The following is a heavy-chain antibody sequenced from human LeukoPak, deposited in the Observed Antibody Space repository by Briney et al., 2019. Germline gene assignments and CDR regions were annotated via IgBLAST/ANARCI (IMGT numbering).Heavy chain of an antibody. CDR1: GFTFGSYA. D-gene: IGHD6-19*01. J-gene: IGHJ4*02. Sequence: PGGSLRLSCAASGFTFGSYAMSWVRQAPGKGLEWVSTISGSGGSTNYADSVKGRFTISRDNSKNTLYLQMNSLRAEDTAVYYCAKELSSGYYGYYFDYRGQGTLVTVSS. CDR2: ISGSGGST. CDR3: AKELSSGYYGYYFDY. V-gene: IGHV3-23*01.